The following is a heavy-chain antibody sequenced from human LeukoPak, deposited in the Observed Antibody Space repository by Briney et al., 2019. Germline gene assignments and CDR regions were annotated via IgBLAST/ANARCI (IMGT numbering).Heavy chain of an antibody. CDR2: IIPIFGTA. CDR3: AGWTPSSPHPVLPFQH. J-gene: IGHJ1*01. Sequence: ASVKVSCKASGGTFSSYAISWVRQAPGQGLEWMGGIIPIFGTANYAQKFQGRVTITADESTSTAYMELSSLRSEDTAVYYCAGWTPSSPHPVLPFQHWGQGTLVTVSS. CDR1: GGTFSSYA. D-gene: IGHD2-15*01. V-gene: IGHV1-69*13.